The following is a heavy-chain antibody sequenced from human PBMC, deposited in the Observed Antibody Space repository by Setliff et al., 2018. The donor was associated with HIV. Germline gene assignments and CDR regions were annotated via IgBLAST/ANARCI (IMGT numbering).Heavy chain of an antibody. CDR3: ARRGAAMVLNWFDP. J-gene: IGHJ5*02. CDR2: INHSGST. Sequence: PSETLSLTCAVYGGSFSGYYWSWIRQPPGKGLEWIGEINHSGSTNYNPSLKSRVTIPVDASKNQFSLKLSSVTAADTAVYYCARRGAAMVLNWFDPWGQGTLVTVSS. V-gene: IGHV4-34*01. CDR1: GGSFSGYY. D-gene: IGHD5-18*01.